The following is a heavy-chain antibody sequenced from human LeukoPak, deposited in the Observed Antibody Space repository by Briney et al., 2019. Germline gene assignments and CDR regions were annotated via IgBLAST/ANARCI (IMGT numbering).Heavy chain of an antibody. CDR1: GYTFTACF. J-gene: IGHJ4*02. Sequence: ASVKVSCKAAGYTFTACFIHWVRQAPGQGLEWMGRINPNSGDTNYAQKFQGRVTMTRDTSTSTAYMELSRLTSDDTAVYYCARPTSYGYYFDSWGQGTLVTVSS. CDR3: ARPTSYGYYFDS. D-gene: IGHD3-16*01. CDR2: INPNSGDT. V-gene: IGHV1-2*06.